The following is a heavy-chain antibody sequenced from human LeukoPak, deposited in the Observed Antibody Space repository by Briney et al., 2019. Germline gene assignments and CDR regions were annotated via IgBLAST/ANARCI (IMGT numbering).Heavy chain of an antibody. J-gene: IGHJ4*02. CDR2: ISGSSSYI. CDR3: ARIGIAVAGLDY. CDR1: GFTFSSYA. V-gene: IGHV3-21*01. D-gene: IGHD6-19*01. Sequence: PGGSLRLSCAASGFTFSSYAMSWVRQAPGKGLEWVSAISGSSSYIYYADSVKGRFTISRDNAKNSLYLQMNSLRAEDTAMCYCARIGIAVAGLDYWGQGTLVTVSS.